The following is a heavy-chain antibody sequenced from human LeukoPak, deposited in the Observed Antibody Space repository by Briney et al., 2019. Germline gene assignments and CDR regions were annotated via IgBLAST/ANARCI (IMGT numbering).Heavy chain of an antibody. D-gene: IGHD5-12*01. CDR3: ARWGFSGYESDAFDI. Sequence: PSQTLSLTCPISAPSISSYYWSWIRQPAGKVLEWIGPMFTSGSINYNPSLKSRVTMSIDTSKNQLSLKVTSVTAADTAVYYCARWGFSGYESDAFDIWGQGTMVTVSS. CDR2: MFTSGSI. J-gene: IGHJ3*02. CDR1: APSISSYY. V-gene: IGHV4-4*07.